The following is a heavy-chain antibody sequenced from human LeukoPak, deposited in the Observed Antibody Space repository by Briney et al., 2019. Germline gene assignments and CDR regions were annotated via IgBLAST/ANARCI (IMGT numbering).Heavy chain of an antibody. CDR1: RFTFSSYA. CDR3: AELGITMIGGV. J-gene: IGHJ6*04. Sequence: GGSLRLSCAASRFTFSSYAMSWVRQAPGKGLEWVSTISGSDGRTYYADSVKGRFTISRDNSKNSLYLQMNSLRAEDTAVYYCAELGITMIGGVWGKGTTVTISS. V-gene: IGHV3-23*01. D-gene: IGHD3-10*02. CDR2: ISGSDGRT.